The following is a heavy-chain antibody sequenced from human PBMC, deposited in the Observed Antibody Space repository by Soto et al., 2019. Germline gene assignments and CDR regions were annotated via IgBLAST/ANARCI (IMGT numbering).Heavy chain of an antibody. Sequence: EVQLLESGGGLVQPGGSLRLSCAASGFTFSSYAMSWVRQAPGKGLEWVSAISGSGGSTYYADSVKGRFTISRDNSKNTLYLQMNSLRAEYTAVYYCAKRPRVGATLFPPTSQTDYWGQGTLVIVSS. CDR2: ISGSGGST. CDR1: GFTFSSYA. D-gene: IGHD1-26*01. CDR3: AKRPRVGATLFPPTSQTDY. V-gene: IGHV3-23*01. J-gene: IGHJ4*02.